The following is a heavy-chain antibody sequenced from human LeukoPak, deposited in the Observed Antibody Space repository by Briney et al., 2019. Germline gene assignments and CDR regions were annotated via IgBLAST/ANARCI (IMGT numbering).Heavy chain of an antibody. CDR3: ARIQWLAHKFDY. V-gene: IGHV2-5*02. D-gene: IGHD6-19*01. J-gene: IGHJ4*02. CDR2: IYWDDDK. Sequence: SGPTLVKPTQTLTLTCTFSGFSLNTSGVGVSWIRQPPGKALEWLALIYWDDDKHYSPSLRRRLTITKDTSKNRVVLTMTNMDPVDTGTYYCARIQWLAHKFDYWGQGTLVTVSS. CDR1: GFSLNTSGVG.